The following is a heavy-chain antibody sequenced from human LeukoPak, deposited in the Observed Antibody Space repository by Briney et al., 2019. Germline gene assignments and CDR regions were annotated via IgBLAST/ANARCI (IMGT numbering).Heavy chain of an antibody. Sequence: GGSLRLSCAASGFTFSDYYMSWIRQAPGKGLEWVSVIHSGGNTYYADSVKGRFTISRDNSKNMLFLQMNSLRAEDTAVYYCASQYSSSWSFDYWGQGTLVTVSS. V-gene: IGHV3-53*01. D-gene: IGHD6-13*01. J-gene: IGHJ4*02. CDR1: GFTFSDYY. CDR2: IHSGGNT. CDR3: ASQYSSSWSFDY.